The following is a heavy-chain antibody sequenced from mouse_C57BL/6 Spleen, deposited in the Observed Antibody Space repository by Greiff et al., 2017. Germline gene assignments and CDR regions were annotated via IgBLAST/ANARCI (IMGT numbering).Heavy chain of an antibody. CDR1: GYAFSSSW. J-gene: IGHJ4*01. CDR2: IYPGDGDT. Sequence: QVQLQQSGPELVKPGASVKISCKASGYAFSSSWMNWVKQRPGKGLEWIGRIYPGDGDTNYNGKFKGKATLTADKSSSTAYMQLSSLTSEDSAVYFCARWRITTVVTDPKYYAMDYWGQGTSVTVSS. D-gene: IGHD1-1*01. CDR3: ARWRITTVVTDPKYYAMDY. V-gene: IGHV1-82*01.